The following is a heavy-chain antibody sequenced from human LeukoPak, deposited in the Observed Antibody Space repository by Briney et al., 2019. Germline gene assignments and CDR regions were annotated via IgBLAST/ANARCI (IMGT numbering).Heavy chain of an antibody. V-gene: IGHV4-34*01. J-gene: IGHJ5*02. CDR2: INHSGST. Sequence: PSETLSLTCAVYGGSFSGYYWSWIRQPPGKGLEWIGEINHSGSTNYNPSPKSRVTISVDTSKNQFSLKLSSVTAADTAVYYCATSFASSSWYRNWFDPWGQGTLVTVSS. CDR3: ATSFASSSWYRNWFDP. D-gene: IGHD6-13*01. CDR1: GGSFSGYY.